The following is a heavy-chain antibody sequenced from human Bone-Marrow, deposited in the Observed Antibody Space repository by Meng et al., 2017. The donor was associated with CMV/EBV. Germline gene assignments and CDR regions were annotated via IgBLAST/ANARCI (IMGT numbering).Heavy chain of an antibody. V-gene: IGHV1-2*02. Sequence: ASVKVSCKASGYTFTGYYMHWVRQAPGQGLEWMGWINPNSGGTNYAQKFQGRVTMTRDTSISTAYMELSRLRSDDTAVYYCAGPSAVGYSSGWTDAFDIWCQGTMVTVSS. J-gene: IGHJ3*02. CDR1: GYTFTGYY. CDR3: AGPSAVGYSSGWTDAFDI. D-gene: IGHD6-19*01. CDR2: INPNSGGT.